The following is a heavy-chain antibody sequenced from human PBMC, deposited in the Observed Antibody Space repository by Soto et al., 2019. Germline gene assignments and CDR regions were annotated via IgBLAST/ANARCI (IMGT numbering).Heavy chain of an antibody. CDR1: GFTFSSYA. Sequence: GGSLRLSCAASGFTFSSYAMSWVRQAPGKGLEWVSAISGSGGSTYYADSVKGRCTISRDNSKNTLYLQMNSLSAEDTAVYYCAKDFLGCSSTICLFEFYYYGMDVWGQGTTVTVSS. V-gene: IGHV3-23*01. D-gene: IGHD2-2*01. CDR3: AKDFLGCSSTICLFEFYYYGMDV. J-gene: IGHJ6*02. CDR2: ISGSGGST.